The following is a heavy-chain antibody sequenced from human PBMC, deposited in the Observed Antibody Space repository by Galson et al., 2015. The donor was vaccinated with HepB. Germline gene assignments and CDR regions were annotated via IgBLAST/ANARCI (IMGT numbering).Heavy chain of an antibody. J-gene: IGHJ1*01. D-gene: IGHD6-19*01. CDR1: EFTAGSSY. CDR2: IYNGGTT. Sequence: SLRLSCAVSEFTAGSSYMTWVRQAPGKGLESVSVIYNGGTTKYADSVKGRFTISRHSSSNCVYLQMNSLRAEDSAVYYCARAHTNGWLAIEHWGQGTLVTVSS. CDR3: ARAHTNGWLAIEH. V-gene: IGHV3-53*04.